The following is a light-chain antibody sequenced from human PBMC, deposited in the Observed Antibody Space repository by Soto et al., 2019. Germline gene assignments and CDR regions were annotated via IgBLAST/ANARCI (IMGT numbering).Light chain of an antibody. CDR1: SSNIGAGYD. CDR3: LSFDSSLSVV. Sequence: QPVLTQPPPVSGAPGQRVTISCTGSSSNIGAGYDVHWYQQLPGRAPKLLIYGNTNRPSGVPDRFSGSKSGTSASLAITGLQAEDEADYYCLSFDSSLSVVFGGGTKLTVL. CDR2: GNT. J-gene: IGLJ2*01. V-gene: IGLV1-40*01.